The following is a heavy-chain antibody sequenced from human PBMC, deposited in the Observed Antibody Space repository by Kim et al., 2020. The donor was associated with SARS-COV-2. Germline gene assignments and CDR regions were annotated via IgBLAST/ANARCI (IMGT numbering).Heavy chain of an antibody. V-gene: IGHV1-46*01. CDR3: ARDRGNHGWFDP. J-gene: IGHJ5*02. Sequence: SYAEKVQGRVTMTRDTATSTVYMELSSLRSEDTAVYYCARDRGNHGWFDPWGQGTLVTVSS. D-gene: IGHD1-26*01.